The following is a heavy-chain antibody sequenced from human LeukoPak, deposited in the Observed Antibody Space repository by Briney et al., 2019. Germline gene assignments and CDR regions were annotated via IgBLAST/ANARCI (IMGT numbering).Heavy chain of an antibody. J-gene: IGHJ4*02. Sequence: PGGSLRLSCAASGFTFSGSAMHWVRQASGKGLEWVGRIRSKANSYATAYAASVKGRFTISRDDSKNTAYLQMNSLKTEDTAVYYCTRLIVDSSGYSFDYWGQGTLVTVSP. D-gene: IGHD3-22*01. V-gene: IGHV3-73*01. CDR1: GFTFSGSA. CDR2: IRSKANSYAT. CDR3: TRLIVDSSGYSFDY.